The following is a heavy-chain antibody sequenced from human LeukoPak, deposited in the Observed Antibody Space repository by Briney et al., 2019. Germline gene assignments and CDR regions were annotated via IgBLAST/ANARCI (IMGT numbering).Heavy chain of an antibody. CDR2: INIGGTNT. CDR1: GFTFNDYY. V-gene: IGHV3-11*01. Sequence: GGSLRLSCAASGFTFNDYYMSWIRQAPGKGLEWLSYINIGGTNTHYADSVRGRFTISRDNAKKSLYLEMNNLRAEDTAVYYCATDGAGFDTWGQGVLVTVSS. CDR3: ATDGAGFDT. J-gene: IGHJ5*02.